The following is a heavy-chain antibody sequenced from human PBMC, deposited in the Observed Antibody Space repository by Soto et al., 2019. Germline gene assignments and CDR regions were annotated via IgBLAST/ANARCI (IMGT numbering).Heavy chain of an antibody. CDR2: ISSSSSTI. Sequence: PGVSLRLSCAASGFIFSTYSMNWVRQGPGKGLEWVSYISSSSSTIFYTDSVKGRFTVSRDNAKNSLYLQMNSLRAEDTAVYYCARGDYHDTSGPFSDAFDVWGQGTMVTVSS. V-gene: IGHV3-48*01. D-gene: IGHD3-22*01. J-gene: IGHJ3*01. CDR1: GFIFSTYS. CDR3: ARGDYHDTSGPFSDAFDV.